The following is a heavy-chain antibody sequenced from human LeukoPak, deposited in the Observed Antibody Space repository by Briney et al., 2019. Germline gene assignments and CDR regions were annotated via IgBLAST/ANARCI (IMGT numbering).Heavy chain of an antibody. CDR1: GFTFRSYA. V-gene: IGHV3-23*01. Sequence: AGGSLRLSCAGSGFTFRSYAMSWVRQSPGKGLEWVSAIGGSGGTTYYADSVKGRFTISRDNTKNTLYLQMNSLNTEDTAVYYCSKCRGGTLGDYFDYWGQGTLVTVSS. D-gene: IGHD3-10*01. CDR3: SKCRGGTLGDYFDY. J-gene: IGHJ4*02. CDR2: IGGSGGTT.